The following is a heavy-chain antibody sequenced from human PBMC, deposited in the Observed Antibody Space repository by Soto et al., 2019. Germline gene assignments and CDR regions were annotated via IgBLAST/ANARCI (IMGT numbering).Heavy chain of an antibody. V-gene: IGHV3-23*01. CDR2: ISAGGDST. J-gene: IGHJ4*02. CDR1: GFTFSSYA. D-gene: IGHD6-19*01. CDR3: AKDHGYAGGWHTPYYFDS. Sequence: EVQLLESGGGLKQPGGSLRLSCAASGFTFSSYAMSWVRQAPGKGLEWVSSISAGGDSTYYAGSVKGRFTITRDNSKNTLYLQMNSLRAAYTAVYYCAKDHGYAGGWHTPYYFDSWGQGTLVTVSS.